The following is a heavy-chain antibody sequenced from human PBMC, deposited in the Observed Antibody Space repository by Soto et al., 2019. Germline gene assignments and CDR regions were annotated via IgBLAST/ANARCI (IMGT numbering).Heavy chain of an antibody. CDR1: GGTFSSYA. CDR2: IIPIFGTA. V-gene: IGHV1-69*13. CDR3: ATCSNIVVVPAAPRYYYGMDV. J-gene: IGHJ6*02. Sequence: ASVKVSCKASGGTFSSYAISWVRQAPGQGLEWMGGIIPIFGTANYAQKFQGRVTITADESTSTAYMELSSLRSEDTAVYYCATCSNIVVVPAAPRYYYGMDVWGQGTTVTVSS. D-gene: IGHD2-2*01.